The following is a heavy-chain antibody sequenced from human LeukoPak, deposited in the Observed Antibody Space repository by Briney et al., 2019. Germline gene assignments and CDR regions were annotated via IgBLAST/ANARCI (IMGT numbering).Heavy chain of an antibody. J-gene: IGHJ4*02. Sequence: GGSLRLSCAASGFTFRGSAMHWVRQVPGEGLEWVSGISWNSEYMYYADSVKGRFTISRDNSKNTPYLQMNSLRAEDTAVYYCARDQGGGGYFDYWGQGTPVTVSS. V-gene: IGHV3-23*01. CDR1: GFTFRGSA. CDR3: ARDQGGGGYFDY. CDR2: ISWNSEYM. D-gene: IGHD3-16*01.